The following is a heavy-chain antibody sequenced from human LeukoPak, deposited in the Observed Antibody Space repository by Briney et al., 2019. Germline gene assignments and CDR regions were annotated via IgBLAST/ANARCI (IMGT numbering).Heavy chain of an antibody. CDR2: IIPIFGTA. V-gene: IGHV1-69*01. J-gene: IGHJ4*02. Sequence: GSSVKVSCKASGGTFSSYAISWVRQAPGQGLEWMGGIIPIFGTANYAQKFQGRVTITADESTNTAYMELSSLRSEDTAVYYCARGTKVLYSYGYMPLDYWGQGTLVTVSS. D-gene: IGHD5-18*01. CDR1: GGTFSSYA. CDR3: ARGTKVLYSYGYMPLDY.